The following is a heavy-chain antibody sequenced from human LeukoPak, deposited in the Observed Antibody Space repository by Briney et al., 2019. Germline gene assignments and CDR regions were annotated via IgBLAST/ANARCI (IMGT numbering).Heavy chain of an antibody. D-gene: IGHD6-6*01. V-gene: IGHV4-34*01. CDR3: AGAKARATYYYYYYGMDV. CDR2: ITHSGST. Sequence: SETLSLTCAVYGGSFSGYYWSWIRQPPGKGLEWIGEITHSGSTNYNPSLKSRVTISVDTSKNQFSLKLSSVTAADTAVYYCAGAKARATYYYYYYGMDVWGQGTTVTVSS. J-gene: IGHJ6*02. CDR1: GGSFSGYY.